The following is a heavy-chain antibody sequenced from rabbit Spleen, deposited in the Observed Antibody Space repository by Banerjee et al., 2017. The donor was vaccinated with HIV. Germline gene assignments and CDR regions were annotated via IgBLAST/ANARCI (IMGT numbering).Heavy chain of an antibody. CDR3: ARNYVNAFDP. CDR1: GFSFSSNW. D-gene: IGHD1-1*01. CDR2: IDTNDGDT. Sequence: ELVESGGGLVQPGESLTLTCTVSGFSFSSNWICWVRQAPGKGLEWIACIDTNDGDTDYANWPKGRFTISKTSSTTVTLQMTSLTAADTATYFCARNYVNAFDPWGPGTLVTVS. V-gene: IGHV1S45*01. J-gene: IGHJ2*01.